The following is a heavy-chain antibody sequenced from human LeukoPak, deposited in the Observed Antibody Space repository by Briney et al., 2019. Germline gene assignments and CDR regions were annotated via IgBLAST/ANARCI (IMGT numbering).Heavy chain of an antibody. CDR3: ARTSSSRGIDY. CDR1: GGSFSGYY. V-gene: IGHV4-34*01. CDR2: INHSGST. D-gene: IGHD6-13*01. Sequence: SETLSLTCAVYGGSFSGYYWSWIRQPPGKGLEWIGEINHSGSTNYNPSLKSRVTISVDTSKNQFSLKLSSVTAADTAVYYCARTSSSRGIDYWGQGTLVTVSS. J-gene: IGHJ4*02.